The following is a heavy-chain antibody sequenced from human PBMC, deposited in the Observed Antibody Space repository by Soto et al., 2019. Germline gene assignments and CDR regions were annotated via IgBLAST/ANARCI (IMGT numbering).Heavy chain of an antibody. D-gene: IGHD1-26*01. V-gene: IGHV3-21*01. CDR3: ERRWELLGGFDP. J-gene: IGHJ5*02. CDR1: GFTFSSYS. CDR2: ISSSSSYI. Sequence: GGSLRLSCAASGFTFSSYSMNWVRQAPGKGLEWVSSISSSSSYIYYADSVKGRFTISRDNAKNSLYLQMNSLRAEDTAVYYCERRWELLGGFDPWGQGTLVTVSS.